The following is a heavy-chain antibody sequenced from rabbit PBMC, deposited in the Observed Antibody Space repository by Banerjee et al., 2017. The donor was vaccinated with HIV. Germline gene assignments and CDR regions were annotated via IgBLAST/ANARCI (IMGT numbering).Heavy chain of an antibody. D-gene: IGHD6-1*01. Sequence: QSLEESGGDLVKPGASLTLTCTASGFSFSGGYDMCWVRQAPGKGLEWIACIVAGGTTYYASWAKGRFTISKTSSTTVTLQMTSLTAADTATYFCARDNASDGYYFNLWGPGTLVTVS. CDR3: ARDNASDGYYFNL. CDR1: GFSFSGGYD. CDR2: IVAGGTT. V-gene: IGHV1S40*01. J-gene: IGHJ4*01.